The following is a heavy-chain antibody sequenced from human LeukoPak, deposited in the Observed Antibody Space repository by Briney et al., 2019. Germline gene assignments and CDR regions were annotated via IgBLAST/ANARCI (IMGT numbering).Heavy chain of an antibody. J-gene: IGHJ4*02. V-gene: IGHV3-9*03. D-gene: IGHD3-10*01. CDR2: ISWNSGNI. CDR1: GFSFDDHA. CDR3: AKGSYFGSPFGY. Sequence: GKSLRLSCAASGFSFDDHAMHWVRQAPGKGLEWVSGISWNSGNIGYADSVKGRFTISRDNAKNSLYLQMNSLRAEDMALYYCAKGSYFGSPFGYWGQGTLVTVSS.